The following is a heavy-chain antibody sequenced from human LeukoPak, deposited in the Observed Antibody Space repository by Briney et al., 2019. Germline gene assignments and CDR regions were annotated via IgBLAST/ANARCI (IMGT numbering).Heavy chain of an antibody. J-gene: IGHJ3*02. V-gene: IGHV1-46*01. CDR1: GYTFTSYY. D-gene: IGHD5-24*01. CDR3: ARTALGMATIMDAFDI. CDR2: INPSGGST. Sequence: ASVKVSCKASGYTFTSYYMHWVRQAPGQGLEWMGIINPSGGSTSYAQKFQGRVTMTRDMSMSTVYMELSSLRSEDTAVYYCARTALGMATIMDAFDIWGQGTMVTVSS.